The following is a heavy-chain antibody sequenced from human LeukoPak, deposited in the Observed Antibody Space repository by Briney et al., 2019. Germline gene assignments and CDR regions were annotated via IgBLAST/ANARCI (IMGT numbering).Heavy chain of an antibody. CDR3: ARMYCSGGSCYGDDY. J-gene: IGHJ4*02. CDR1: GYTFTSYA. D-gene: IGHD2-15*01. V-gene: IGHV7-4-1*02. CDR2: INTNTGNP. Sequence: GASVKVSCKASGYTFTSYAMNWVRQAPRQGLEWMVWINTNTGNPTYAQGFTGRFVFSLDTSVSTAYLQISSLKAEDTAVYYCARMYCSGGSCYGDDYWGQGTLVTVSS.